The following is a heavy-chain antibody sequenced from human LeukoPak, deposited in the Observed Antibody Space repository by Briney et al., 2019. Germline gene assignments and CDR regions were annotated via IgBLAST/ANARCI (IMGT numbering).Heavy chain of an antibody. CDR2: INSDGSTT. J-gene: IGHJ6*03. CDR3: ARGAYNLSPYYMAV. V-gene: IGHV3-74*01. CDR1: GFTFSSYW. Sequence: PGGSLRLSCAASGFTFSSYWMHWVRQAHGRGLVWVSRINSDGSTTSYADSVKGRFTISRDNAKNTLYLQMNSLRAEDTAVYYCARGAYNLSPYYMAVWGKGTTVTVSS. D-gene: IGHD5-24*01.